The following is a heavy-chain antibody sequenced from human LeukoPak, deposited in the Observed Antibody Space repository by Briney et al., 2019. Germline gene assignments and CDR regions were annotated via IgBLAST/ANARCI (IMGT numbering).Heavy chain of an antibody. D-gene: IGHD4-17*01. CDR2: INSGNNT. Sequence: GGSLRLSCAASGFTVSSNYMSWVRQAPGKGLEWVSIINSGNNTYYADSVKGRFTISRDNSKNTLYLQMNSLSAEDTAVYYCARETTDYTVINDYWGQGTLVTVSS. CDR3: ARETTDYTVINDY. V-gene: IGHV3-66*01. J-gene: IGHJ4*02. CDR1: GFTVSSNY.